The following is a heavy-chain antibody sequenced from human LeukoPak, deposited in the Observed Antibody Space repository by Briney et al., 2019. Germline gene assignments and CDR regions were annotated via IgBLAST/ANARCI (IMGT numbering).Heavy chain of an antibody. CDR2: INPNSGGT. D-gene: IGHD1-20*01. Sequence: ASVKVSCKASGYTFTGYYMHWVRQAPGQGLEWMGWINPNSGGTNYAQKFQGWVTMTRDTSISTAYMELSRLRSDDTAVYYCARGRLAAAGRYNWKVQDYWGQGTLVTVSS. CDR3: ARGRLAAAGRYNWKVQDY. V-gene: IGHV1-2*04. CDR1: GYTFTGYY. J-gene: IGHJ4*02.